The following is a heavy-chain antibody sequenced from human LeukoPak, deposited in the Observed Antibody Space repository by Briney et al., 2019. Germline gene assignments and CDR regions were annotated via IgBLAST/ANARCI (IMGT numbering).Heavy chain of an antibody. CDR2: ISYDGSNK. D-gene: IGHD6-13*01. J-gene: IGHJ4*02. CDR1: GFTFSSYA. V-gene: IGHV3-30-3*01. Sequence: PGGSLRLSCAASGFTFSSYAMHWVRQAPGKGLEWVAVISYDGSNKYYADSVKGRFTISRDNSKNTLYLQMNSLRAEDTAAYYCARDRNKYSSSPEWGDIDYWGQGTLVTVSS. CDR3: ARDRNKYSSSPEWGDIDY.